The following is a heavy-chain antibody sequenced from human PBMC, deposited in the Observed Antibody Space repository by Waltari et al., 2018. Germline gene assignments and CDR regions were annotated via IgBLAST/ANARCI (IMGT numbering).Heavy chain of an antibody. Sequence: KFQGRVTITRDTSASTAYMELSSLRSEDTAVYYCARAKIVGSSGWTPPIDYWGQGTLVTVSS. CDR3: ARAKIVGSSGWTPPIDY. V-gene: IGHV1-3*01. D-gene: IGHD6-19*01. J-gene: IGHJ4*02.